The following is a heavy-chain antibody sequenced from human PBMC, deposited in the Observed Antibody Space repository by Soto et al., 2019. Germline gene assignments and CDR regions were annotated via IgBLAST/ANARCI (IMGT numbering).Heavy chain of an antibody. D-gene: IGHD6-13*01. CDR2: IFANGHT. CDR1: GGSISEKY. CDR3: VASLAASGLNWLDP. V-gene: IGHV4-4*07. Sequence: LSLTCLVSGGSISEKYWNWVRQPPGKGLEWIGLIFANGHTDYNPSLKSRVTMSVDASKNQFSLRLTSMTAADTAVYYCVASLAASGLNWLDPWGRGTLVTVSS. J-gene: IGHJ5*02.